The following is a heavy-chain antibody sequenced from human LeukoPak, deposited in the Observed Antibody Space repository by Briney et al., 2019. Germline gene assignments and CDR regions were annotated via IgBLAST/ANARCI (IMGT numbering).Heavy chain of an antibody. CDR2: IYTSGST. CDR1: GGSISSGSYY. Sequence: SETLSLTCTVSGGSISSGSYYWSWIRQPAGKGLEWIGRIYTSGSTNYNPSLKSRVTISVDTSKNQFSLKLSSVTAADTAVYYCARAADIVATIDYWGQGTLVTVSS. V-gene: IGHV4-61*02. J-gene: IGHJ4*02. CDR3: ARAADIVATIDY. D-gene: IGHD5-12*01.